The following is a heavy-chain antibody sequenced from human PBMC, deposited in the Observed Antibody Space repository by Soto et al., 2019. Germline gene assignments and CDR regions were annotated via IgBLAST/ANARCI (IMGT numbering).Heavy chain of an antibody. J-gene: IGHJ6*04. V-gene: IGHV3-48*04. CDR3: ARDKWFQMDV. Sequence: EVQLVESGGGLMQPGGSLRLSCAASGFTLSDYSMTWVRQAPGKGLEWVSYIRNAGGAAYYADSLKGRFTISRDDAKSSVYLQMDRLRVEDTAIYYCARDKWFQMDVWGEGTTVIVSS. D-gene: IGHD3-22*01. CDR2: IRNAGGAA. CDR1: GFTLSDYS.